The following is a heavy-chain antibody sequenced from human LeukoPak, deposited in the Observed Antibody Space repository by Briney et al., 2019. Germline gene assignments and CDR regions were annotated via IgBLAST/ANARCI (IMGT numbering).Heavy chain of an antibody. D-gene: IGHD3-16*02. J-gene: IGHJ4*02. CDR3: ARGVNRGSYRYGSYYFDY. CDR2: MNPNSGNT. V-gene: IGHV1-8*03. CDR1: GYTFTSYD. Sequence: ASVKVSCKASGYTFTSYDINWVRQATGQGLEWMGWMNPNSGNTGYAQKFQGRVTITRNTSIGTAYMELSSLRSEDTAVYYCARGVNRGSYRYGSYYFDYWGQGTLVTVSS.